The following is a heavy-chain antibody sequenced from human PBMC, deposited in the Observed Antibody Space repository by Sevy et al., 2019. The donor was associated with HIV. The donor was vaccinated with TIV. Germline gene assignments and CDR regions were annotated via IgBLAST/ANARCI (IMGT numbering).Heavy chain of an antibody. CDR2: IGVRGESS. V-gene: IGHV3-23*01. CDR3: AVAGGGAFDS. D-gene: IGHD3-16*01. CDR1: GFTFSSYA. Sequence: GGSLRLSCAASGFTFSSYAMHWVRQAPGKGLEWVAAIGVRGESSYYADSVKGRSTISRDNSKNTLFLQMNSLRAEDTAVYYCAVAGGGAFDSWGQGTMVTVSS. J-gene: IGHJ3*02.